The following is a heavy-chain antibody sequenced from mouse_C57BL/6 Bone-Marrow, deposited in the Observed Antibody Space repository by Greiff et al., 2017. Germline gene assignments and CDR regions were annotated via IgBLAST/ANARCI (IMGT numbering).Heavy chain of an antibody. CDR1: GYTFTSYW. D-gene: IGHD1-1*01. CDR2: IHPNSGST. CDR3: ARSYGSFLNFDY. J-gene: IGHJ2*01. V-gene: IGHV1-64*01. Sequence: VQLQQPGAELVKPGASVKLSCKASGYTFTSYWMHWVKQRPGQGLEWIGMIHPNSGSTNYNEKFKSKATLTVDKSSSTAYMQLSSLTSEDSAVYCWARSYGSFLNFDYWGQGTTLTVSS.